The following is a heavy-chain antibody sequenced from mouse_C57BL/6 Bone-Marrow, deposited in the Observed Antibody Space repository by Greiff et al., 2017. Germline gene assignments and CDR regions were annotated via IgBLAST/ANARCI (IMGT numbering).Heavy chain of an antibody. D-gene: IGHD1-1*01. CDR3: ARYYYGSGGWYFDV. CDR2: IRNKANGYTT. CDR1: GFTFTDYY. J-gene: IGHJ1*03. V-gene: IGHV7-3*01. Sequence: EVMLVESGGGLVQPGGSLSLSCAASGFTFTDYYMSWVRQPPGKALEWLGFIRNKANGYTTEYSASVKGRFTISRDNSQSILYLQMNALRAEDSATYYCARYYYGSGGWYFDVWGTGTTVTVSS.